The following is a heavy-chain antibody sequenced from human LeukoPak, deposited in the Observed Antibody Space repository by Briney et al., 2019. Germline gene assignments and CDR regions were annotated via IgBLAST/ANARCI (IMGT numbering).Heavy chain of an antibody. Sequence: GGSLRLSCAASGFTISNYWMNWVRQAPGKGLEWLANIRRGGSEEYYVDSVKGRFTISRDNTRNSLYLQMNSLRVEDTAVYYCARALIAADNYWGQGTLVTVSS. CDR1: GFTISNYW. V-gene: IGHV3-7*04. D-gene: IGHD6-6*01. CDR2: IRRGGSEE. J-gene: IGHJ4*02. CDR3: ARALIAADNY.